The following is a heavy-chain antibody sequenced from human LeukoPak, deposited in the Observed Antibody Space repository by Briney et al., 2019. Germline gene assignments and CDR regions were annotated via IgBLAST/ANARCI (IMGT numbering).Heavy chain of an antibody. CDR3: ARGPAGYN. CDR1: GFTVSSNH. CDR2: IYSGGST. J-gene: IGHJ4*02. D-gene: IGHD1-1*01. Sequence: GGSLRLSCAASGFTVSSNHMSWVRQAPGKGLEWVSVIYSGGSTDYADSVKGRFTISRDNLKNTLYLQMNSLRAEDTAVYYCARGPAGYNWGEGTLVTFSS. V-gene: IGHV3-53*01.